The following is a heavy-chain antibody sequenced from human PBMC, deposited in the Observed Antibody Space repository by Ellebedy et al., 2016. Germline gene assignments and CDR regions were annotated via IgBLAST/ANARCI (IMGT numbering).Heavy chain of an antibody. D-gene: IGHD2-21*01. CDR2: VDSSGNT. V-gene: IGHV4-4*07. Sequence: SETLSLTCTVPGCSITSDYWSWIRQPAGKGLEWIGRVDSSGNTNYNPSLKNRVTMSLDTSNTQFSLKLTSVTAADTGLYYCARGLTPHVDSWGQGTLVTVSS. CDR1: GCSITSDY. J-gene: IGHJ4*02. CDR3: ARGLTPHVDS.